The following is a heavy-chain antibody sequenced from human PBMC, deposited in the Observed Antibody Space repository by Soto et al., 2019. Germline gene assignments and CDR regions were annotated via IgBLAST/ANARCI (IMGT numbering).Heavy chain of an antibody. J-gene: IGHJ6*02. Sequence: GGSLRLSCAASGFTFSSYGMHWVRQAPGKGLEWVAVISYDGSNKYYEDSVKGRFTISRDNSKNTLYLQMNSLRAEDTAVYYCAKNHYHLALVPSGGMDVWGQGTTVTVSS. CDR1: GFTFSSYG. CDR3: AKNHYHLALVPSGGMDV. CDR2: ISYDGSNK. D-gene: IGHD1-26*01. V-gene: IGHV3-30*18.